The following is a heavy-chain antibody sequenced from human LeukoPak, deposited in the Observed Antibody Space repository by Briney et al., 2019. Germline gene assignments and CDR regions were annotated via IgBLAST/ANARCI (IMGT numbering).Heavy chain of an antibody. CDR1: GYTFTGYY. CDR2: INPNSGGT. V-gene: IGHV1-2*02. J-gene: IGHJ5*02. CDR3: ARDAVAGTMSWFDP. D-gene: IGHD6-19*01. Sequence: ASVKVSCKASGYTFTGYYMHWVRQAPGQGLEWMGWINPNSGGTNCAQKFQGRVTMTRDTSISTAYMELSRLRSDDTAVYYCARDAVAGTMSWFDPWGQGTLVTVSS.